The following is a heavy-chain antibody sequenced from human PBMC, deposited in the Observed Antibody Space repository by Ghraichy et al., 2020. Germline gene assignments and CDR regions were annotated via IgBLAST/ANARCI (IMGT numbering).Heavy chain of an antibody. J-gene: IGHJ4*02. CDR2: IYHSGST. CDR1: GGSISSGGYS. CDR3: ARGETDLGLDY. Sequence: SETLSLTCAVSGGSISSGGYSWSWIRQPPGKGLEWIGYIYHSGSTYYNPSLKSRVTISVDRSKNQFSLKLSSVTAADTAVYYCARGETDLGLDYWGQGTLVTVSS. V-gene: IGHV4-30-2*01. D-gene: IGHD3-16*01.